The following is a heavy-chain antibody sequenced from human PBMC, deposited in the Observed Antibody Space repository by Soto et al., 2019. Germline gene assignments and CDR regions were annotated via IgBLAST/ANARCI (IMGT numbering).Heavy chain of an antibody. J-gene: IGHJ4*02. D-gene: IGHD6-19*01. CDR3: ARSTAWYPDY. Sequence: EVQLVESGGGLVQPGASLRLSCAASGFTFSIYWMTWVRQAPGKGLEWVANIKDDGSEQYYVDSVKGRFTIFRDNAKKSLSLRMNSLRAEDTAVYYCARSTAWYPDYWGQGTLVTVSS. CDR1: GFTFSIYW. CDR2: IKDDGSEQ. V-gene: IGHV3-7*01.